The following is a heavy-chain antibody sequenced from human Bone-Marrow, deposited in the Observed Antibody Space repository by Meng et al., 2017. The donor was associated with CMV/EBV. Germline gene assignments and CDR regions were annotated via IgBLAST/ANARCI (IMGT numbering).Heavy chain of an antibody. D-gene: IGHD2-2*01. CDR3: ARDLQTFCGSPGCYDGFPH. Sequence: GESLKISCAASGFTFMPYNMNWVRQAPGKGLEWVSSISGSGQDTYYADSLRGRFTVSRDNRRKSLYLQMDALRVEDTAVYYCARDLQTFCGSPGCYDGFPHWGQATLVTVSS. CDR2: ISGSGQDT. V-gene: IGHV3-21*01. CDR1: GFTFMPYN. J-gene: IGHJ4*02.